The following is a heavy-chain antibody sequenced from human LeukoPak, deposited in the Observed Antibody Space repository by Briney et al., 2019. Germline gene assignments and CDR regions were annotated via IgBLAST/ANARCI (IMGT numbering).Heavy chain of an antibody. CDR3: ARNGGYDILTGYDFDY. CDR2: ISAYNGNT. J-gene: IGHJ4*02. CDR1: GYTFTSYG. V-gene: IGHV1-18*04. D-gene: IGHD3-9*01. Sequence: ASVKVSCKASGYTFTSYGISWVRQAPGQGLEWMGWISAYNGNTNYAQKLQGRVTMTTDTSTSTAYMELRSLRSDDTAVYYRARNGGYDILTGYDFDYWGQGTLVTVSS.